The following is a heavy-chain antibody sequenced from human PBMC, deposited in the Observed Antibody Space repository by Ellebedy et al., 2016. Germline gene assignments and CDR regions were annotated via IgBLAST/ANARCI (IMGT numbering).Heavy chain of an antibody. V-gene: IGHV4-4*02. J-gene: IGHJ5*01. CDR1: GASISSNDW. CDR2: IYQTGSS. D-gene: IGHD5-12*01. Sequence: SETLSLTXAVSGASISSNDWWTWVRQSPGKGLEWIGAIYQTGSSNYSPSLKSRVTISVDTSKHQFSLKVNSVTAADTAIYYCARQGYETDSWGQGTQVTVSS. CDR3: ARQGYETDS.